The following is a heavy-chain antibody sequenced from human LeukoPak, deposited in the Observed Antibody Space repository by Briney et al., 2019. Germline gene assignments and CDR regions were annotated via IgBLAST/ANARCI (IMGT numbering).Heavy chain of an antibody. V-gene: IGHV4-30-4*01. CDR1: GGSISSGDYY. J-gene: IGHJ4*02. CDR2: IYYSGST. CDR3: ARDFYGDVYYFDY. D-gene: IGHD4-17*01. Sequence: SETLSLTCTVSGGSISSGDYYWSWIRQPPGKGLEWIGYIYYSGSTYYNPSLKSRVTISVDMSKNQFSLKLSSVTAADTAVYYCARDFYGDVYYFDYWGQGTLVTVSS.